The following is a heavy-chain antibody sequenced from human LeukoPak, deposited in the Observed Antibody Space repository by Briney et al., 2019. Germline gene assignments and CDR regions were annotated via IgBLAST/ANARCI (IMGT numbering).Heavy chain of an antibody. J-gene: IGHJ4*02. CDR3: SRDGGLY. CDR1: GYTFTSYG. CDR2: ISTYNGNT. V-gene: IGHV1-18*01. D-gene: IGHD3-16*01. Sequence: GAAVKVSCKASGYTFTSYGISWMRQAPGQGLEWVGWISTYNGNTDYPQKLQGRVTLTTDTSTSTAYMELRSLRSDDTAVYYCSRDGGLYWGQGTLVTVSS.